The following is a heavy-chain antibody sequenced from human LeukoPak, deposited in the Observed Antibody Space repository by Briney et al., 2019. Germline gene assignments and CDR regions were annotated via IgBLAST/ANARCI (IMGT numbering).Heavy chain of an antibody. Sequence: PGGSLRLSCAASGFTFSSYWMHWVRQAPGKGLVWVSRINSDGSSTSYADSVKGRFTISRDNAKNTLYLQMNSLRAEDTAVYYCARAATERCYYGMDVWGQGTTVTVSS. CDR3: ARAATERCYYGMDV. D-gene: IGHD6-25*01. J-gene: IGHJ6*02. CDR1: GFTFSSYW. V-gene: IGHV3-74*01. CDR2: INSDGSST.